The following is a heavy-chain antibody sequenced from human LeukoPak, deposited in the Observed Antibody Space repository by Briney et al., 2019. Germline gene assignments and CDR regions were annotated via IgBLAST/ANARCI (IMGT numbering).Heavy chain of an antibody. CDR2: TYYTGST. CDR3: AGDIGGGRLGYYFDS. CDR1: GGSISSYF. Sequence: PSETLSLTCTVSGGSISSYFWSWIRQSPGKGLEWIGYTYYTGSTNYNPSLKSRVTILLDTSKNQFSLKLSSVTAADTAVYYCAGDIGGGRLGYYFDSWGQGTLVTVSS. J-gene: IGHJ4*02. V-gene: IGHV4-59*01. D-gene: IGHD2-15*01.